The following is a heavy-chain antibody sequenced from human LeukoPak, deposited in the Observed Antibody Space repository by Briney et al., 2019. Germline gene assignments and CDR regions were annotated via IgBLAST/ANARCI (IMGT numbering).Heavy chain of an antibody. CDR2: IYYSGST. D-gene: IGHD1-26*01. Sequence: ASETLSLTCTVSGGSISSYYWSWIRQPPGKGLEWIGYIYYSGSTNYNPSLKSRVTISVDTSKNQFSLKLSSVTAADTAVYYCARTDAWDKSSFDYWGQGTLVTVSS. J-gene: IGHJ4*02. V-gene: IGHV4-59*08. CDR1: GGSISSYY. CDR3: ARTDAWDKSSFDY.